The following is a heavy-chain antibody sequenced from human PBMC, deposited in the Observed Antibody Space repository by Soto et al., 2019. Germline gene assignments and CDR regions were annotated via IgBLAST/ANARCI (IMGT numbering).Heavy chain of an antibody. CDR1: GYAFTTYG. Sequence: QVHLVQSGAEVKKPGASVKVSCKGSGYAFTTYGITWVRQAPGQGLEWMGWISAHNGNTNYAQKLQGRVTVTRDTSTSPAYMGLRSRRSDGTDVYYCAGGRYGEYWGQGALVTVSS. CDR3: AGGRYGEY. J-gene: IGHJ4*02. V-gene: IGHV1-18*01. CDR2: ISAHNGNT. D-gene: IGHD3-10*01.